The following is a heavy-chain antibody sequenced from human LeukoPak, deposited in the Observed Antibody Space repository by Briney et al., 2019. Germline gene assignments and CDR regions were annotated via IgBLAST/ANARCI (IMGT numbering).Heavy chain of an antibody. V-gene: IGHV3-23*01. CDR2: ISGTGGTT. CDR1: GFTFSSYG. CDR3: AKDGPIYYYYMDV. Sequence: HPGGSLRLSCAASGFTFSSYGMSWVRQAPGKGLQWVSTISGTGGTTYYADSVKGRFSISRDNSKNTLYLQVNTVRAEDTAVYYCAKDGPIYYYYMDVWGKGTTVTISS. J-gene: IGHJ6*03.